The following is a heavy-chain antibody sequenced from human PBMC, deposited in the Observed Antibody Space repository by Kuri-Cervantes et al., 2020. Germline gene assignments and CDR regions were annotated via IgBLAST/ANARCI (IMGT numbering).Heavy chain of an antibody. D-gene: IGHD2-21*01. J-gene: IGHJ4*02. CDR1: GFTFSSYG. CDR3: ARDRASNTWYFNF. CDR2: IWYDGSNK. V-gene: IGHV3-33*08. Sequence: GGSLRLSCAASGFTFSSYGMHWVRQAPGKGLEWVAVIWYDGSNKYYADSVKGRFTISRDNSKNTLYLQMNSLRPEDTAVYYCARDRASNTWYFNFWGQGTLVTVSS.